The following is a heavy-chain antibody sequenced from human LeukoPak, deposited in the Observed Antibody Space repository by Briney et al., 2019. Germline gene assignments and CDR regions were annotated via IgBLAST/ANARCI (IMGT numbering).Heavy chain of an antibody. J-gene: IGHJ4*02. D-gene: IGHD2-15*01. CDR2: MNPNSGNT. CDR3: VLDCSGGSCYGDY. V-gene: IGHV1-8*01. CDR1: GYTYTSYD. Sequence: ASVKVSCKASGYTYTSYDINWVRQATGQGLEWMGWMNPNSGNTGYAQKFQGRVTMTRNTSISTAYMELSSLRSEDTAVYYCVLDCSGGSCYGDYWGQGTLVTVSS.